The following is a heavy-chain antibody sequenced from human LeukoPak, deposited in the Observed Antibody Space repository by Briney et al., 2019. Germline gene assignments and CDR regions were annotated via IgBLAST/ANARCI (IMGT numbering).Heavy chain of an antibody. CDR3: VRVGYSYGYGDWNHFDY. J-gene: IGHJ4*02. CDR2: IYSGGST. CDR1: GFTVSSNY. Sequence: GGSLRLSCAASGFTVSSNYVSWVRQAPGKGLEWISIIYSGGSTYYADSVKGRFTISRDNSKNTLYLQMNSLRAEDTAVYFCVRVGYSYGYGDWNHFDYWGQGTLDTVSS. D-gene: IGHD5-18*01. V-gene: IGHV3-66*02.